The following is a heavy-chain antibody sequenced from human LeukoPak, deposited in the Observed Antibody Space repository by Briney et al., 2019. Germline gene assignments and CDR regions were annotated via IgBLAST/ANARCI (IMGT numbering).Heavy chain of an antibody. V-gene: IGHV3-23*01. CDR2: ISGSGGST. J-gene: IGHJ4*02. Sequence: GGSLRRSCAASGFTFSSYAMSWVRQAPGKGLEWVLAISGSGGSTYYADSVKGRFTISRDNSKNTLYLQMNSLRAEDTAVYYCAKRGTRSGWYSFDYWGQGTLVTVSS. D-gene: IGHD6-19*01. CDR3: AKRGTRSGWYSFDY. CDR1: GFTFSSYA.